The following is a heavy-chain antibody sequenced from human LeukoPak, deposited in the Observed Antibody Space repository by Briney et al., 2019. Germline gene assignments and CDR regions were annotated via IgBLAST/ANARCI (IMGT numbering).Heavy chain of an antibody. CDR1: GYTFTSYA. V-gene: IGHV1-3*01. Sequence: ASVKVSCKASGYTFTSYAIHWVRQAPGQRLEWMGWINVSNGNTKYSQKFQGRVTITRDTPASTAYMELNSLRSEDTAVYYCARDRHYGESYFDYWGQGTLVTVSS. CDR3: ARDRHYGESYFDY. CDR2: INVSNGNT. J-gene: IGHJ4*02. D-gene: IGHD4-17*01.